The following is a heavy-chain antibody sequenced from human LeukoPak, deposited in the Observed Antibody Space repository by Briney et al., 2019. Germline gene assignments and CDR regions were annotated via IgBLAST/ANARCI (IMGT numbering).Heavy chain of an antibody. V-gene: IGHV3-7*01. J-gene: IGHJ4*02. CDR1: GFTFSSYW. D-gene: IGHD3-3*01. CDR3: ARGVPYDSWSGPHYSDY. Sequence: GGSLRLSCAASGFTFSSYWMSWVRQAPGKGLEWVAHIKQDGSQEYYVDSVRGRFTISRDSAKNSLYLQMNSLRAEDTAVYYCARGVPYDSWSGPHYSDYWGQGTLVTVSS. CDR2: IKQDGSQE.